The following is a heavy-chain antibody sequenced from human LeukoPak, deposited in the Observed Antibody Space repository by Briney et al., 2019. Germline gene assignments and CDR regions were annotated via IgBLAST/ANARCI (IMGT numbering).Heavy chain of an antibody. J-gene: IGHJ4*02. D-gene: IGHD6-13*01. CDR3: AKDHPTHTMAAAGDY. V-gene: IGHV3-30*18. Sequence: PGRSLRLSCAASGFTFSSYGMHWVRQAPGKGLEWVAVISYDGSNKYYADSVKGRFTISRDNSKNTLYLQMNSLRAEDTAVYYCAKDHPTHTMAAAGDYWGQGTLVTVSS. CDR1: GFTFSSYG. CDR2: ISYDGSNK.